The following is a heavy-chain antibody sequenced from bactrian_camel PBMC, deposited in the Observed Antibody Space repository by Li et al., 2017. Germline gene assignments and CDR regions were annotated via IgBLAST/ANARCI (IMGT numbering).Heavy chain of an antibody. D-gene: IGHD5*01. Sequence: VQLVESGGGSVQAGGSLRLSCAASGLTYSSYSMGWFRQAPGKEREGVARISGCGGNTYYTDSVKGRFTISRDNSVNTLYLQMNSLKPEDTAMYYCAAAYRWPCSEIAGPTGYNYWGQGTQVTVS. CDR3: AAAYRWPCSEIAGPTGYNY. CDR2: ISGCGGNT. CDR1: GLTYSSYS. V-gene: IGHV3S31*01. J-gene: IGHJ4*01.